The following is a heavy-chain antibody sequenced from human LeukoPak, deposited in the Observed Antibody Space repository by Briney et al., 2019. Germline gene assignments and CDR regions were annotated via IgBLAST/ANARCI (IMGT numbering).Heavy chain of an antibody. V-gene: IGHV1-46*01. J-gene: IGHJ4*02. CDR1: GYTFTSYY. CDR3: ARGDWLAHFDY. Sequence: ASVKVSCKASGYTFTSYYMHWVRQAPGQGLEWMGVINPSGGSTSYAQKFQGRVTMTRDTFTSTVYMELSSLRSEDTAVYYCARGDWLAHFDYWGQGTLVTVSS. D-gene: IGHD6-19*01. CDR2: INPSGGST.